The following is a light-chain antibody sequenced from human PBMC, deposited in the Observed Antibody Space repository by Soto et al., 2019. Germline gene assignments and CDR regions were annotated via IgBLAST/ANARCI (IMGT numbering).Light chain of an antibody. CDR1: SGDVGGYNY. CDR3: CSYAGSYTFYV. J-gene: IGLJ1*01. V-gene: IGLV2-11*01. CDR2: DVS. Sequence: QSALTQPRSVSGSPGQSVTISFTGTSGDVGGYNYVSWYQQHPGKAPKLMIYDVSKRPSGVPDRFSGSKSGNTASLTISGLQAEDEADYYCCSYAGSYTFYVFGTGTKVTVL.